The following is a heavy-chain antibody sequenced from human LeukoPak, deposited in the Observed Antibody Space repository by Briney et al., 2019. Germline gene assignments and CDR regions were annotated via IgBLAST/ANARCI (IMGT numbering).Heavy chain of an antibody. CDR2: IIPILGIA. D-gene: IGHD3-3*01. Sequence: LVKVSCKASGGTFSSYAISWVRQAPGQGLEWMGRIIPILGIANYAQKFQGRVTITADKSPSTAYMELSSLRSEDTAVYYCANPLLTIFGPAGAFDIWGQGTMVTVSS. CDR1: GGTFSSYA. CDR3: ANPLLTIFGPAGAFDI. V-gene: IGHV1-69*04. J-gene: IGHJ3*02.